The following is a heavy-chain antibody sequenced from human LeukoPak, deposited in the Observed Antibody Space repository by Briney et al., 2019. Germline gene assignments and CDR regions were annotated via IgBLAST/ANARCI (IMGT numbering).Heavy chain of an antibody. V-gene: IGHV5-51*01. D-gene: IGHD1-26*01. CDR1: GYSFTSYW. J-gene: IGHJ3*02. CDR2: IHPGDSDT. CDR3: ARPTEWELLPDAFDI. Sequence: PGESLKISCKGSGYSFTSYWIGWVRQMPGKGLEWMGIIHPGDSDTRYSPSFRGQVTISADKSISTAYLQWSSLKASDTAMYYCARPTEWELLPDAFDIWGQGTMVTVSS.